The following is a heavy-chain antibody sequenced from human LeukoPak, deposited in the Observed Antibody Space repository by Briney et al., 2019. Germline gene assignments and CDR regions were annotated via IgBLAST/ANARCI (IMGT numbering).Heavy chain of an antibody. CDR2: IYFSGTT. CDR3: ARDFTAQAFDI. V-gene: IGHV4-59*01. Sequence: SETLSLTCTVSGDSISRYSWSWVRQPPGKGLEWIGYIYFSGTTNYNPSLKSRVTMSLDTSKNQLSLRLSSVAAADTAVYYCARDFTAQAFDIWGRGTLVSVSS. CDR1: GDSISRYS. J-gene: IGHJ3*02.